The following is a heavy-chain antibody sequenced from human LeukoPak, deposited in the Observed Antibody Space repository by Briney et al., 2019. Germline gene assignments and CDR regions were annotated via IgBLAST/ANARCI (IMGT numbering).Heavy chain of an antibody. J-gene: IGHJ4*02. D-gene: IGHD6-13*01. CDR1: GFTFSSYG. V-gene: IGHV3-30*02. CDR2: IRYDGSNK. Sequence: GGSLRLSCAASGFTFSSYGMHWVRQAPGKGLEWVAFIRYDGSNKYYADSVKGRFTISRDNSKNTLYLQMNSLRAEDTAVYYCAKAHSSWYLNFDYWGQGTLVTVSS. CDR3: AKAHSSWYLNFDY.